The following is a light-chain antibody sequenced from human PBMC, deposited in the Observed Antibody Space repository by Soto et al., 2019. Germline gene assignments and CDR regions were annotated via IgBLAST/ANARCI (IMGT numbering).Light chain of an antibody. CDR2: DVS. J-gene: IGLJ3*02. Sequence: QSVLTQPRSVSGSPGQSVTISCTGTSSDVGGYNYVSWYQQHPGKAPKLMIYDVSKRPSGVPDRFSGSKSGNTASLTISGLQSEDEADYYCAAWDDGLSGPVFGGGTKLTVL. CDR3: AAWDDGLSGPV. V-gene: IGLV2-11*01. CDR1: SSDVGGYNY.